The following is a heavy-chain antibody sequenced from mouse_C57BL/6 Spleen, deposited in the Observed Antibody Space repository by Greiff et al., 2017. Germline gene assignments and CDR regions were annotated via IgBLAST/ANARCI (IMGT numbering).Heavy chain of an antibody. CDR2: IHPNSGST. Sequence: VQLQQPGAELVKPGASVKLSCKASGYTFPSYWMHWVKQRPGQGLEWIGMIHPNSGSTNYNEKFKSKATLTVDKSSSTAYMQLSSLTSEDSAVYYCARPHYYGSSYNDYYFDYWGQGTTLTVSS. J-gene: IGHJ2*01. CDR3: ARPHYYGSSYNDYYFDY. CDR1: GYTFPSYW. V-gene: IGHV1-64*01. D-gene: IGHD1-1*01.